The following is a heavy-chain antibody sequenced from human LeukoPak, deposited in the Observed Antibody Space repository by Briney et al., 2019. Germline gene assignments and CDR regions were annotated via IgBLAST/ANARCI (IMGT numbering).Heavy chain of an antibody. CDR3: AKDAASSCYTPLTS. Sequence: PGGSLRLSCAASGFTFSSYAMTWVRQAPGKGLEWVSVISGSGDSTYYAASVRGRFTISRDNSKNTLYLQMNSLRAEDTAVYYCAKDAASSCYTPLTSWGQGTLVTVSS. CDR1: GFTFSSYA. D-gene: IGHD2-2*02. V-gene: IGHV3-23*01. J-gene: IGHJ4*02. CDR2: ISGSGDST.